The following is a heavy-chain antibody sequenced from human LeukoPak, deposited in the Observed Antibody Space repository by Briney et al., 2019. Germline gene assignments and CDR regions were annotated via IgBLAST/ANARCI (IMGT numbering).Heavy chain of an antibody. J-gene: IGHJ4*02. V-gene: IGHV3-23*01. Sequence: GGSLRLSCAASGFTFSSYATSWVRQAPGKGLEWVSAISGSGGSTYYADSVKGRFTISRDNSKNTLYLQMNSLRAEDTAVYYCAKGYCSSTSCYALYYFDYWGQGTLVTVSS. CDR1: GFTFSSYA. CDR2: ISGSGGST. CDR3: AKGYCSSTSCYALYYFDY. D-gene: IGHD2-2*01.